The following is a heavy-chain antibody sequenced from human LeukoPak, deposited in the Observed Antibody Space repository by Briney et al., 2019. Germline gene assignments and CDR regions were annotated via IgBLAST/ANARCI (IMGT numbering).Heavy chain of an antibody. CDR2: ISFDGSNI. Sequence: GRSLRLSCAASGLSFSNYDMHWVRQAPGKGLEWVAVISFDGSNIYYADSAKGRFTISRDNSKNTLYLQMNSLRAEDTALYYCAREVPYGDYQDGEGFDPWGQGTLVTVSS. V-gene: IGHV3-30*03. J-gene: IGHJ5*02. CDR1: GLSFSNYD. D-gene: IGHD4-17*01. CDR3: AREVPYGDYQDGEGFDP.